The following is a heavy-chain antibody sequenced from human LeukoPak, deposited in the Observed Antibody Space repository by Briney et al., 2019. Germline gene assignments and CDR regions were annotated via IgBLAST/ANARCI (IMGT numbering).Heavy chain of an antibody. D-gene: IGHD3-16*01. V-gene: IGHV4-39*01. Sequence: SETLSLTCTVSGDSISGSIYYWTWIRQPPEKGLEWIGSIYYSGSTYYSPSLKSRVTISVDTSKNQFSLNLYSVTVADTAVYYRVRRGSTPYFDYWGQGALVTVSS. CDR3: VRRGSTPYFDY. J-gene: IGHJ4*02. CDR1: GDSISGSIYY. CDR2: IYYSGST.